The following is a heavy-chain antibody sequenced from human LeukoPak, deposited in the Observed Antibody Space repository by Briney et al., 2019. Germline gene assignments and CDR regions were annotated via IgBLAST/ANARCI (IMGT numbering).Heavy chain of an antibody. V-gene: IGHV3-30*02. J-gene: IGHJ4*02. CDR1: GFTFSSYG. CDR3: ARDYADYVGYFFFDY. Sequence: QPGGSLRLSCAASGFTFSSYGMHWVRQAPGKGLEWVAFIRYDGSNKYYADSVKGRFTISRDNSQNTLYLQMNSLRAEDTAVYYCARDYADYVGYFFFDYWGQGTLVTVSS. D-gene: IGHD4-17*01. CDR2: IRYDGSNK.